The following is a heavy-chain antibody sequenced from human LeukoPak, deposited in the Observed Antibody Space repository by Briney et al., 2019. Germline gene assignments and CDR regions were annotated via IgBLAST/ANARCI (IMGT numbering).Heavy chain of an antibody. CDR2: ITSSSSTI. V-gene: IGHV3-48*02. CDR3: ARGNTRGFDY. J-gene: IGHJ4*02. CDR1: GFTFSTYS. D-gene: IGHD1-26*01. Sequence: GGSLRLSCAASGFTFSTYSMNWVRQAPGKGLEWVSHITSSSSTIYYADSVKGRFAISRDNAKHSLYLQMNSLRDEDTAVYYCARGNTRGFDYWGQGTLVTVSS.